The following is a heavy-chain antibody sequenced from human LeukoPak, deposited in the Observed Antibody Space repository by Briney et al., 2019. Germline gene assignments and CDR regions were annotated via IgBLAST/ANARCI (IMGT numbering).Heavy chain of an antibody. D-gene: IGHD6-13*01. CDR3: ASASSHRIAAGGDY. CDR2: INSDGSSR. V-gene: IGHV3-74*01. J-gene: IGHJ4*02. CDR1: GFTFSNYW. Sequence: GGSLRLSCAASGFTFSNYWMPWVRQAPGKGLVWVSRINSDGSSRNYADSVKGRFTISRDNAKNTLYLQMNSLRAEDTAVYYCASASSHRIAAGGDYWGQGTLVTVSS.